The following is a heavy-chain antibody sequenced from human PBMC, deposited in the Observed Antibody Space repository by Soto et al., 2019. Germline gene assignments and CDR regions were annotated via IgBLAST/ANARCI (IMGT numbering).Heavy chain of an antibody. J-gene: IGHJ4*02. CDR2: ISYDGSNK. CDR1: GFTFSSYA. Sequence: SLRLSCAASGFTFSSYAMHWVRQAPGKGLEWVAVISYDGSNKYYADSVNGRFTISRDNSKNTLYLQMNSLRAEDTAVYYCARGVVVAGGYFDYWGQGTLVTVYS. D-gene: IGHD6-19*01. CDR3: ARGVVVAGGYFDY. V-gene: IGHV3-30-3*01.